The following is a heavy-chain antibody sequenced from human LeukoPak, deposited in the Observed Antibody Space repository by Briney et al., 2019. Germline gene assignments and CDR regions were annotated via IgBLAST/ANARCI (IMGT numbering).Heavy chain of an antibody. CDR1: GFIFSSYG. D-gene: IGHD3-9*01. Sequence: GGSLRLSCAASGFIFSSYGMSRVRQAPGKGLDWVSGISGSGGSTYYAETVKGRFTISRDNSKNTLYLQMNSLRAEDTAVYYCAKARAEGGLRYFDWSTWDWGQGTLVTVSS. J-gene: IGHJ4*02. CDR2: ISGSGGST. CDR3: AKARAEGGLRYFDWSTWD. V-gene: IGHV3-23*01.